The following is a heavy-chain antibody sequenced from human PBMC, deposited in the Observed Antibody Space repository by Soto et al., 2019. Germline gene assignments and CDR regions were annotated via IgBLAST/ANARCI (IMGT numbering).Heavy chain of an antibody. CDR3: ARDIPIWFGELLPYYYGMDV. Sequence: GGSLRLSCAASGFTFSSYSMNWVRQAPGKGLEWVSYISSSGSTIYYADSVKGRFTISRDNAKNSLYLQMNSLRDEDTAVYYCARDIPIWFGELLPYYYGMDVWGQGTTVTVSS. CDR1: GFTFSSYS. J-gene: IGHJ6*02. V-gene: IGHV3-48*02. CDR2: ISSSGSTI. D-gene: IGHD3-10*01.